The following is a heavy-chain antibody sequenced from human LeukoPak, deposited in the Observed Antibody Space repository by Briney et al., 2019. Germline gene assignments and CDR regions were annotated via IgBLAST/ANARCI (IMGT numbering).Heavy chain of an antibody. CDR2: IYYSGST. D-gene: IGHD3-16*01. CDR1: GGSISSYY. V-gene: IGHV4-59*01. Sequence: SETLSLTCTVSGGSISSYYWSWIRQPPGKGLEWIGYIYYSGSTNYNPSLKSRVTISVDTSKNRFSLKLSSVTAADTAVYYCARDVMTGGIDYWGQGTLVTVSS. J-gene: IGHJ4*02. CDR3: ARDVMTGGIDY.